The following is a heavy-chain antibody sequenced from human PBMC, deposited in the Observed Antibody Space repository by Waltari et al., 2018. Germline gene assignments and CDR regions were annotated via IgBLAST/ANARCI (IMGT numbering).Heavy chain of an antibody. V-gene: IGHV1-3*01. Sequence: QIHLVQSGPEVKKPGASVRLSCKASGYTFSKNGISWVRQAPGQGLEWMGWINPGNANTKYSKKFQGRVTISTNTSANTAFMELSGLTSEDTGVYYCARGGTGKHESVPGVITLAYWGQGALVTVSS. CDR2: INPGNANT. CDR3: ARGGTGKHESVPGVITLAY. D-gene: IGHD3-16*01. J-gene: IGHJ4*02. CDR1: GYTFSKNG.